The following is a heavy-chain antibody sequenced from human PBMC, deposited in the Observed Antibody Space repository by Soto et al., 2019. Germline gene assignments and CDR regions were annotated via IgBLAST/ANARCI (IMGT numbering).Heavy chain of an antibody. CDR3: VRDEAHYDILTGSSLGRAFDI. CDR2: IYHTGRT. D-gene: IGHD3-9*01. V-gene: IGHV4-4*02. J-gene: IGHJ3*02. CDR1: NTSISSSNW. Sequence: QVQLQESGPSLVKPSGTLSLTCVITNTSISSSNWWSWVRQAPGKGLEWIGEIYHTGRTNYAPSLTSRVTMSIDKSNNRFSLRLTSLTAADKAVYYCVRDEAHYDILTGSSLGRAFDIWGQGTMVTVSS.